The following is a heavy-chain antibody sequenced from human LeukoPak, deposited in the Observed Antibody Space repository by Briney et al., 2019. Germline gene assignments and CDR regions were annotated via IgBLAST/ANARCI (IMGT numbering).Heavy chain of an antibody. CDR3: AKDLHWGLDS. CDR2: IGASGSST. V-gene: IGHV3-23*01. Sequence: PGGSLRLSCAASGFTFSIYGMSWVRQAPGKGLEWVSVIGASGSSTYYADSVKGRFTISRDNSKNTLYLQMNSLRAEDTAVYYCAKDLHWGLDSWGQGTLVTVSS. J-gene: IGHJ4*02. CDR1: GFTFSIYG. D-gene: IGHD7-27*01.